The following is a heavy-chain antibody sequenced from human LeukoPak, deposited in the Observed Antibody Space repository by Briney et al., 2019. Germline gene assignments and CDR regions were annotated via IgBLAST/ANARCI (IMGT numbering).Heavy chain of an antibody. CDR3: ARETPYGSGSYPFDY. V-gene: IGHV4-59*01. CDR2: IYYSGST. Sequence: SETLSLTCTVSGGSISGFYWTWIRQPPGKGLEWIAYIYYSGSTNYNPSLKSRVTISVDTSKNHFSLKLSSVTAADTAVYYCARETPYGSGSYPFDYWGQGILVTVSS. D-gene: IGHD3-10*01. J-gene: IGHJ4*02. CDR1: GGSISGFY.